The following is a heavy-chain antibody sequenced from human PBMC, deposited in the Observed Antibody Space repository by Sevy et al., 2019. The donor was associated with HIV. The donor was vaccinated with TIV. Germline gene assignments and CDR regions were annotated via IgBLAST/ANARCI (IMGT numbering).Heavy chain of an antibody. D-gene: IGHD2-2*01. V-gene: IGHV3-23*01. CDR1: GFTFSNYA. CDR3: AREGCSKPHDY. J-gene: IGHJ4*02. CDR2: FSFGCGKI. Sequence: GGSLRLSCAASGFTFSNYAMSWVRQAPGKGLEWVSTFSFGCGKINYADSVKGRFTISRDNSKNTLYLQMNSLRVDDTALYYCAREGCSKPHDYWGQGTLVTVSS.